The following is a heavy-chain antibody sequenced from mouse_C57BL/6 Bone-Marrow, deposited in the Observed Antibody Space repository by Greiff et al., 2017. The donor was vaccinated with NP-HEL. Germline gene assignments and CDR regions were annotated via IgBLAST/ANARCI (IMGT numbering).Heavy chain of an antibody. CDR1: GYTFTDYY. V-gene: IGHV1-26*01. CDR3: ARGYGNYVAY. CDR2: INPNNGGT. D-gene: IGHD2-10*02. Sequence: VQLQQSGPELVKPGASVKISCKASGYTFTDYYMNWVKQSHGKSLEWIGDINPNNGGTSYNQKFKGKATLTVDKSSSTAYMELRSLTSEDSAVYYCARGYGNYVAYWGQGTLVTVSA. J-gene: IGHJ3*01.